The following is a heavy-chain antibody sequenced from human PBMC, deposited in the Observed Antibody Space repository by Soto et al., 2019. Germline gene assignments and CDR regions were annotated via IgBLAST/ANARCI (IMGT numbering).Heavy chain of an antibody. CDR1: GLKFSSFE. CDR3: TTATITMFRGLIRLLLQRCGGRVPRSLGEDLH. V-gene: IGHV3-48*03. D-gene: IGHD3-10*01. J-gene: IGHJ1*01. Sequence: GGSLRLSCAASGLKFSSFEMTYVRQPPDKGLQWVSFISTSGGTRHYADSVTGRFTISTDNAKNSLYVQVSSLRAEDTAVNFSTTATITMFRGLIRLLLQRCGGRVPRSLGEDLHW. CDR2: ISTSGGTR.